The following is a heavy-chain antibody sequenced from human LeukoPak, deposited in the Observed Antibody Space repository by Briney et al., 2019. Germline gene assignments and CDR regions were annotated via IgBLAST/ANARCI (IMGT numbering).Heavy chain of an antibody. CDR2: ITWNSRNI. V-gene: IGHV3-9*01. J-gene: IGHJ6*02. Sequence: PGGSLRLSCAASGFTFGDYAMHWVRQAPGKGLEWVSGITWNSRNIGYADSVKGRFTISRDNAKNFLYLQMNGLKAEDTASYYCAKRSGGRSAATNSDYYYAMDVWGQGTTVTVSS. CDR3: AKRSGGRSAATNSDYYYAMDV. CDR1: GFTFGDYA. D-gene: IGHD3-10*01.